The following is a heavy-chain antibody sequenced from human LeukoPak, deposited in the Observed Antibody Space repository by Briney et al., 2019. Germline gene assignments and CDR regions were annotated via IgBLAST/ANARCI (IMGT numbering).Heavy chain of an antibody. D-gene: IGHD3-3*01. CDR3: ARAGSYDFWSGYDFIVDY. Sequence: ASVKVSCKASGYTFTSYVISWVRQAPGQGLEWMGWISAYNGNTNYAQKLQGRVTMTTDTSTSTAYMELRSLRSDDTAVYYCARAGSYDFWSGYDFIVDYWGQGTLVTVSS. J-gene: IGHJ4*02. CDR1: GYTFTSYV. CDR2: ISAYNGNT. V-gene: IGHV1-18*01.